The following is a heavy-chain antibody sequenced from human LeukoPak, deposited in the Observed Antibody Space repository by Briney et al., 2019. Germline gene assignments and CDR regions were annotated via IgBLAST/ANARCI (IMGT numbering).Heavy chain of an antibody. D-gene: IGHD2-15*01. CDR1: GGSFSGYY. CDR2: INHSGST. Sequence: SETLSLTCAVYGGSFSGYYWSWIRQPPGKGLEWIGEINHSGSTNYNPSLKSRVTISVGTSKNQFSLKLSSVTAADTAVYYCARGRCSGGSCCPRLFRHYYMDVWGKGTTVTISS. V-gene: IGHV4-34*01. CDR3: ARGRCSGGSCCPRLFRHYYMDV. J-gene: IGHJ6*03.